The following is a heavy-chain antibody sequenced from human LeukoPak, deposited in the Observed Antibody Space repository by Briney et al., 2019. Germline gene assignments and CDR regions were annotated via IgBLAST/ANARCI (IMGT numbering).Heavy chain of an antibody. Sequence: LPGGPLRLSCAASGFTFSSYAMSWVRQAPGKGLEWVSAISGSGGSTYYADSVKGRFTISRDNSKNTLYLQMNSLRAEDTAVYYCAKQSVAGNVYYFDYWGQGTLVTVSS. V-gene: IGHV3-23*01. CDR2: ISGSGGST. CDR3: AKQSVAGNVYYFDY. D-gene: IGHD6-19*01. CDR1: GFTFSSYA. J-gene: IGHJ4*02.